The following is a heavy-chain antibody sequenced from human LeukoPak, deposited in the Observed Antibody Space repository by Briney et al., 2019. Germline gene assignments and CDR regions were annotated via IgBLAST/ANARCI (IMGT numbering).Heavy chain of an antibody. Sequence: GRSLRLSCAASGFTFDDYAMHWVRQAPGKGLEWVSGISWNSGSIGYADSVKGRFTISRDNAKNSLYLQMNSLRAEDTALYYCANDASGGWYRAFDYWGQGTLVTVSS. J-gene: IGHJ4*02. D-gene: IGHD6-19*01. V-gene: IGHV3-9*01. CDR3: ANDASGGWYRAFDY. CDR2: ISWNSGSI. CDR1: GFTFDDYA.